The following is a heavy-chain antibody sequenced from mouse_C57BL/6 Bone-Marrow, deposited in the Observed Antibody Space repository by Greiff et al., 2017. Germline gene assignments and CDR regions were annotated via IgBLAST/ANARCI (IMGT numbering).Heavy chain of an antibody. CDR3: TTSNWDDY. J-gene: IGHJ2*01. V-gene: IGHV14-4*01. CDR1: GFNIKDDY. D-gene: IGHD4-1*01. CDR2: IDPENGDT. Sequence: LQQSGAELVRPGASVKLSCTASGFNIKDDYMHWVKQRPEQGLEWIGWIDPENGDTEYASKFQGKATITADTSSNTAYLQLSSLTSEDTAVYYCTTSNWDDYWGQGTTLTVSS.